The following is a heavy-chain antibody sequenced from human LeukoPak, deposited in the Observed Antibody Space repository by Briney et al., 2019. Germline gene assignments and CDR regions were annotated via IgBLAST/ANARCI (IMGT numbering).Heavy chain of an antibody. Sequence: GGSLRLSCAASGFTFSSYWMSWVRQAPGKGLEWVANIKQDGSEKYYVDSVKGRFTISRDNAKNSLHLQMNSLRAEDTAVYYCAGTDYGDYRIDYWGQGTLVTVSS. CDR3: AGTDYGDYRIDY. CDR2: IKQDGSEK. CDR1: GFTFSSYW. J-gene: IGHJ4*02. V-gene: IGHV3-7*01. D-gene: IGHD4-17*01.